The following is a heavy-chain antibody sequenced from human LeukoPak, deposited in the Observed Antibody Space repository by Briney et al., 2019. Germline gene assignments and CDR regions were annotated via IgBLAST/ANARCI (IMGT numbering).Heavy chain of an antibody. CDR1: GFTFSSYA. J-gene: IGHJ4*02. V-gene: IGHV3-64D*09. D-gene: IGHD1-26*01. CDR3: VKDTFTVGATFEGPPLDFDY. CDR2: ISSNGGST. Sequence: PGGSLRLSCSASGFTFSSYAMHWVRQAPGKGLEYVSAISSNGGSTYYADSVKGRFTISRDNSKNTLYLQMSSLRAEDTAVYYCVKDTFTVGATFEGPPLDFDYWGQGTLVTVSS.